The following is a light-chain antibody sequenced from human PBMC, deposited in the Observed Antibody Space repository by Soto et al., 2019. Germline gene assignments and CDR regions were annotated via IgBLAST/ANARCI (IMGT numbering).Light chain of an antibody. V-gene: IGLV1-51*01. Sequence: QSVLTQPPSVSVAPGQKVTISCSGSTSNIENNFVSWYQQLPGTAPKLLIYDINKRPSGIPDRFSGFKSGTSATLGITGLQTGDEAIYYCGTWDSSLSAGVVFGGGTKLTVL. CDR3: GTWDSSLSAGVV. CDR1: TSNIENNF. J-gene: IGLJ2*01. CDR2: DIN.